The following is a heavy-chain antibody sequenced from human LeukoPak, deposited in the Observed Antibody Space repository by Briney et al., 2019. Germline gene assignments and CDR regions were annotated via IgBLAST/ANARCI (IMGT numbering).Heavy chain of an antibody. Sequence: SGTLSLTCTVSGGSISSSSYYWGWIRQPPGKGLEWIGSIYYSGSTYYNPSLKSRVTISVDTSKNQFSLKLSSVTAADTAVYYCARHGPAGIGDFGVRYWGQGTLVTVSS. D-gene: IGHD6-13*01. V-gene: IGHV4-39*01. J-gene: IGHJ4*02. CDR2: IYYSGST. CDR3: ARHGPAGIGDFGVRY. CDR1: GGSISSSSYY.